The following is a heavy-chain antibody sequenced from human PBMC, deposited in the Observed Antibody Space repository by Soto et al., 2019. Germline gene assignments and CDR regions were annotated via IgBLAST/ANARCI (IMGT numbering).Heavy chain of an antibody. J-gene: IGHJ6*02. CDR2: IYYSGST. Sequence: SETLSLTCTVSGGSISSGDYYWSWIRQPPGKGLEWIGYIYYSGSTNYNPSLKSRVTISVDTSKNQFSLKLSSVTAADTAVYYCARDFGRCSSTSCYSYYYYGMDVWGQGTTVTVSS. CDR1: GGSISSGDYY. CDR3: ARDFGRCSSTSCYSYYYYGMDV. V-gene: IGHV4-61*08. D-gene: IGHD2-2*01.